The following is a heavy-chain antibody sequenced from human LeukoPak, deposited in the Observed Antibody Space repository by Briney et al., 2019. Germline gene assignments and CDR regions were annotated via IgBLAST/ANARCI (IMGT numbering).Heavy chain of an antibody. CDR3: ARDRVYSGSTSCYAYYFDY. CDR1: GFSFSSYW. CDR2: INSDGSIT. J-gene: IGHJ4*02. D-gene: IGHD2-2*01. Sequence: GGSLRLSCAASGFSFSSYWMHWVRQALGKGLVWVSRINSDGSITTYADSVKGRFTISRDNAKNTLYLQMNSLRAEDTAVYYCARDRVYSGSTSCYAYYFDYWGQGTLVTVSS. V-gene: IGHV3-74*01.